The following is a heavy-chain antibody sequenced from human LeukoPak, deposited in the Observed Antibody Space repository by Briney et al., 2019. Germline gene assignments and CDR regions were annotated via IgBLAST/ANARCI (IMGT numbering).Heavy chain of an antibody. D-gene: IGHD3-10*01. J-gene: IGHJ5*02. V-gene: IGHV1-2*02. Sequence: ASVKVSCKASGYTFTGYYMHWVRQAPGQGLEWMGWIKPNSGGTRSAQKSQGRVTMTRDTSISTAYMELSSLRYDDTAVYYCATNILVRDIINWFDPWGQGTLVTVSS. CDR1: GYTFTGYY. CDR3: ATNILVRDIINWFDP. CDR2: IKPNSGGT.